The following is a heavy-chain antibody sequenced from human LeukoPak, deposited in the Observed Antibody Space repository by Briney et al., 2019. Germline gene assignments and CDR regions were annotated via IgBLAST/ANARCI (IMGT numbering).Heavy chain of an antibody. Sequence: GASVKVSCKASGYTFSIYNMHWVRQAPGQGLEWMGIINPSGGTSYAQKTQGRVTKTRDTSTTTEDMELSSLRSEDTAVYYGAREGVAATGLDCWGQGTLVTAST. CDR2: INPSGGT. J-gene: IGHJ4*02. V-gene: IGHV1-46*01. CDR1: GYTFSIYN. D-gene: IGHD6-13*01. CDR3: AREGVAATGLDC.